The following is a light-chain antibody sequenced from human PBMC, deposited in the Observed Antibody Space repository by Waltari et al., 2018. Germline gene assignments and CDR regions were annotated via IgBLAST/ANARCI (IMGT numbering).Light chain of an antibody. CDR3: QQADSFPYT. J-gene: IGKJ2*01. CDR1: EGISNW. V-gene: IGKV1-12*01. CDR2: GAS. Sequence: DIQMTQSPSSLSASVGDRVTITCRASEGISNWLAWYQQKPGVAPKLLIYGASFLQSGVPSRFRGSGSGTDFTLTINSLQPEDFATYYCQQADSFPYTFGQGTTLEIK.